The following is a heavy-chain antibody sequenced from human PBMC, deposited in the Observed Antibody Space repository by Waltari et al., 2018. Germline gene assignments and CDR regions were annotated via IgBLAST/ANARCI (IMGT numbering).Heavy chain of an antibody. D-gene: IGHD6-19*01. CDR2: IYYSGST. J-gene: IGHJ4*02. CDR1: GGSLSSSSYY. V-gene: IGHV4-39*01. Sequence: QLQLQESGPGLVKPSGTLSFTCTVSGGSLSSSSYYWGWIRQPPGKGLEWIGSIYYSGSTYYNPSLKSRVTISVDTSKNQFSLKLSSVTAADTAVYYCATKRESSASGFDYWGQGTLVTVSS. CDR3: ATKRESSASGFDY.